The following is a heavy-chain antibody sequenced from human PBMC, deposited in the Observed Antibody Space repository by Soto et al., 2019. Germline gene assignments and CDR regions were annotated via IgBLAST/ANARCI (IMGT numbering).Heavy chain of an antibody. CDR3: ARQHSGSYSFDY. CDR2: MNQDGNRK. V-gene: IGHV3-7*05. CDR1: GFTFSDFW. D-gene: IGHD1-26*01. Sequence: GGSLRLSCAASGFTFSDFWMTWVRQAPGKGLEWVANMNQDGNRKNYVDSVKGRFSISRDNAKNSLYLQINSLRAEDTAVYYCARQHSGSYSFDYWGQGTPVTVSS. J-gene: IGHJ4*02.